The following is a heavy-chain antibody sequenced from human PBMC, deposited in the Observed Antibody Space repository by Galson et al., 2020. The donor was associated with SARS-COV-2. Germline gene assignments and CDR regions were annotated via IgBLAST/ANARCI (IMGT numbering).Heavy chain of an antibody. D-gene: IGHD6-13*01. CDR1: GGSISDYY. Sequence: ASETLSLTCSVSGGSISDYYWTWIRQPPPMGLEYIGYIYHSGSTNYNPPLKSRVTISVDTSKNQFFLKLRSLTAADTALYYCARLSSSWYEGCAPWGQGTLMAVCS. V-gene: IGHV4-59*01. CDR3: ARLSSSWYEGCAP. J-gene: IGHJ5*02. CDR2: IYHSGST.